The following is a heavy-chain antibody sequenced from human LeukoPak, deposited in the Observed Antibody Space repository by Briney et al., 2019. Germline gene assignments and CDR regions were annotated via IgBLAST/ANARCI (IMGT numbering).Heavy chain of an antibody. CDR3: ARESVNHGRDY. CDR1: GFTFSKYW. J-gene: IGHJ4*02. D-gene: IGHD1-14*01. CDR2: INQDGSAK. V-gene: IGHV3-7*05. Sequence: TGGSLRLSCAASGFTFSKYWMIWVRQAPGKGLQWVANINQDGSAKNYVDSVKGRFTISTYNAKNSLFLQMNFLRDEDTSVYYCARESVNHGRDYWGQGTLVTVFS.